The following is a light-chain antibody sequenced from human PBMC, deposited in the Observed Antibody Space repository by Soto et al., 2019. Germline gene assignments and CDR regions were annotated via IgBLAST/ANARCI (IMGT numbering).Light chain of an antibody. CDR2: EVN. CDR1: SSDVGGYNY. J-gene: IGLJ2*01. V-gene: IGLV2-8*01. CDR3: SSYAGNNVLV. Sequence: QSALTQPPSASGSPGQSVTIPCTGTSSDVGGYNYVSWYQQHPGKAPRLMIYEVNKRPSGVPYRFSGSKSGNTASLTVSGLQADDEAVYYCSSYAGNNVLVFGGGTQLDRP.